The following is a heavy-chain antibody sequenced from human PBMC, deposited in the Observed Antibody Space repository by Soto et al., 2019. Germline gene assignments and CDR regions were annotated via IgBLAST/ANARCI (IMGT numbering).Heavy chain of an antibody. V-gene: IGHV4-38-2*02. CDR3: AREYVSGYYYGSFEAFDI. D-gene: IGHD3-22*01. Sequence: SETRSLTCAVAGFSISSGYYWGWVRQPPGKGLEWIGSMYQSGTTYYNPSLKSRVTISVDTSKNQFSLKLSSVTAADTAVYYCAREYVSGYYYGSFEAFDIWGQGTMVTVSS. CDR1: GFSISSGYY. CDR2: MYQSGTT. J-gene: IGHJ3*02.